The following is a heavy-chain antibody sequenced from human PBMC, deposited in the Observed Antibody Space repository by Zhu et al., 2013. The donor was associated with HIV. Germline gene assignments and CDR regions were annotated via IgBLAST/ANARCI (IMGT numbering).Heavy chain of an antibody. V-gene: IGHV1-69*17. CDR3: ARAGRGGAATLRPYYYHALDV. D-gene: IGHD2-15*01. Sequence: VQLVQSGAEVKKPGSSVKVSCKASGGSFSSFAINWVRQAPGQGLEWMGGIVPIFGVVNYAQKFQGRVTISADKSTSSAYMELSDLRPDDTAVYYCARAGRGGAATLRPYYYHALDVWGQGTTAIVSS. CDR1: GGSFSSFA. J-gene: IGHJ6*02. CDR2: IVPIFGVV.